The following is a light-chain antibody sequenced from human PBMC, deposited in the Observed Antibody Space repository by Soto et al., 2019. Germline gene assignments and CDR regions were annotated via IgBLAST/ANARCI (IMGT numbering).Light chain of an antibody. CDR2: GNN. J-gene: IGLJ3*02. CDR1: SSNIGAPYD. CDR3: QSYDSSLGDWV. Sequence: QAVVTQPPSVSGAPGQRVTISCTGSSSNIGAPYDVHWYQQLPGTAPKLLIYGNNNRPSGVPGRFSGSKSGTSASLAITGLQAEDETDYYCQSYDSSLGDWVFGGGTKLTVL. V-gene: IGLV1-40*01.